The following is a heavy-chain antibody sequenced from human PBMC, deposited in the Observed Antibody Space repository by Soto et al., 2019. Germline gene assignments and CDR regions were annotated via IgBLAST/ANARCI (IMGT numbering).Heavy chain of an antibody. CDR1: GGSISSYY. CDR3: AREVAAAGENYYYYYMDV. J-gene: IGHJ6*03. CDR2: IYYSGST. V-gene: IGHV4-59*01. D-gene: IGHD6-13*01. Sequence: QVQLQESGPGLVKPSETLSLTCTVSGGSISSYYWSWIRQPPGKGLEWIGYIYYSGSTNSNPSLKSRVTISVDTSKNQFSLKLSSVTAADTAVYYCAREVAAAGENYYYYYMDVWGKGTTVTVSS.